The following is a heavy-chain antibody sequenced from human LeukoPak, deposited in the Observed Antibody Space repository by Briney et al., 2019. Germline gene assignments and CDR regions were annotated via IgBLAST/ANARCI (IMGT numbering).Heavy chain of an antibody. CDR1: AGSISSYY. V-gene: IGHV4-59*08. Sequence: SETLSLTCAVSAGSISSYYWSWIRQSPGKGLEWIGDISYSGSTNYNPSLKSRVTISVDMSKNPFSLKLSSVTAADTAVYFCARARSTMVRGVIKGMYFDYWGQGTLVTVSS. CDR3: ARARSTMVRGVIKGMYFDY. D-gene: IGHD3-10*01. CDR2: ISYSGST. J-gene: IGHJ4*02.